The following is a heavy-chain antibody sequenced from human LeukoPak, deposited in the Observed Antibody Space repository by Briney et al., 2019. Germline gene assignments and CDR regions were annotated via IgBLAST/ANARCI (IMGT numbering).Heavy chain of an antibody. D-gene: IGHD2-2*01. CDR3: AKTPHRYCSSTSCLLYYFDY. J-gene: IGHJ4*02. Sequence: PGGSLRLSCAASGFTFSSYAMSWVRQAPGKGLEWVAVVSYDGSNKYYADSVKGRFTISRDNSKNTLYLQMNSLRAEDTAVYYCAKTPHRYCSSTSCLLYYFDYWGQGTLVTVSS. V-gene: IGHV3-30*18. CDR2: VSYDGSNK. CDR1: GFTFSSYA.